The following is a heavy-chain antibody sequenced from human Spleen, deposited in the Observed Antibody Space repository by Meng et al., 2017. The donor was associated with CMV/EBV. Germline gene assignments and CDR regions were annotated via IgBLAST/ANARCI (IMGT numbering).Heavy chain of an antibody. V-gene: IGHV3-21*01. CDR1: GFTFSTYS. CDR3: ARDRAARPRLFDY. Sequence: CEASGFTFSTYSMNWVRQAPGKGLEWVSSISSSSSYIFYADSVKGRFTISRDNAKNSLYLQMNSLRAEDTAVYYCARDRAARPRLFDYWGQGTLVTVSS. D-gene: IGHD6-6*01. CDR2: ISSSSSYI. J-gene: IGHJ4*02.